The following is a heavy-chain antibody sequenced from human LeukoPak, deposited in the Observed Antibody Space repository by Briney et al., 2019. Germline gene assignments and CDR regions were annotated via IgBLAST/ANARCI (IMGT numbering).Heavy chain of an antibody. Sequence: PGGSLRPSCAASGFTFSSYSMNWVRQAPGKGLEWVSSISSSSSYIYYADSVKGRFTISRDNAKNSLYLQMNSLRAEDTALYYCARAGDIVMGAQRGPFDYWGQGTLVTVSS. CDR3: ARAGDIVMGAQRGPFDY. CDR2: ISSSSSYI. D-gene: IGHD5-12*01. CDR1: GFTFSSYS. V-gene: IGHV3-21*04. J-gene: IGHJ4*02.